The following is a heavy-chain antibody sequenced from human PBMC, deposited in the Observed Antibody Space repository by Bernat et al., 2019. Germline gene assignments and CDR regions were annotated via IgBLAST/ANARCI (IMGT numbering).Heavy chain of an antibody. CDR2: ISYDGSNK. D-gene: IGHD6-19*01. CDR1: GFTFSSYA. CDR3: ARAPEGVAGNRTFFDF. Sequence: QVQLVESGGGVVQPGRSLRLSCAASGFTFSSYAMHWVRQAPGKGLEWVAVISYDGSNKYYADSVKGRFTISRDNSKNTLYLQMNSLRAEDTAVYYCARAPEGVAGNRTFFDFWGQGTPVNVSS. J-gene: IGHJ4*02. V-gene: IGHV3-30-3*01.